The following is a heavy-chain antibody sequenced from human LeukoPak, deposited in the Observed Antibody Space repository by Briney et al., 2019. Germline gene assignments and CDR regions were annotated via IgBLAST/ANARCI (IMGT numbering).Heavy chain of an antibody. CDR1: GFTVSSNY. J-gene: IGHJ6*02. Sequence: GGSLRLSCAASGFTVSSNYMSWVRQAPGKGLEWVSVIYSGGSTYYADSVKGRFTISRDNSKNTPYLQMNSLRAEDTAVYYCARVDNCSSTSCYANYYYGMDVWGQGTTVTVSS. CDR3: ARVDNCSSTSCYANYYYGMDV. D-gene: IGHD2-2*01. V-gene: IGHV3-66*01. CDR2: IYSGGST.